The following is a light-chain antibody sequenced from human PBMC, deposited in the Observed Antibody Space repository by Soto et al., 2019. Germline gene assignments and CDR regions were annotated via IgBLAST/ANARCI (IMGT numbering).Light chain of an antibody. CDR3: QQYSNYFWT. J-gene: IGKJ1*01. CDR2: KAS. V-gene: IGKV1-5*03. CDR1: QTLSKW. Sequence: DIQMTQSPSTLSASVGDRFTITCLASQTLSKWLAWYQQKPERPPKLLIYKASTLQSGVPSRFSGSGSGTEFTLTISSLQPDDFATYYCQQYSNYFWTFGQGTKVDIK.